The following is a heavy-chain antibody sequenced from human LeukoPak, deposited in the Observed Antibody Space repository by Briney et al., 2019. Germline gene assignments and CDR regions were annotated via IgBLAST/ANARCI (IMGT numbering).Heavy chain of an antibody. J-gene: IGHJ4*02. CDR1: GFTFSSYG. CDR3: AKFGRLVPAAIQAVDY. Sequence: GGSLRLSCAASGFTFSSYGMHRVRQAPGKGLEWVAFIRYDGSNKYYADSVKGRFTISRDNSKNTLYLQMSSLRAEDTAVYYCAKFGRLVPAAIQAVDYWGQGTLVTVSS. CDR2: IRYDGSNK. D-gene: IGHD2-2*02. V-gene: IGHV3-30*02.